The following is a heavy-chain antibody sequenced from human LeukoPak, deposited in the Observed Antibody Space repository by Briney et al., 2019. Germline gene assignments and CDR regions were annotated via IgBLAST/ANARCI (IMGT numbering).Heavy chain of an antibody. CDR2: INPNSGGT. J-gene: IGHJ4*02. V-gene: IGHV1-2*02. D-gene: IGHD4-17*01. Sequence: ASVKVSCKASGYTFTGYYMHWVRQAPGQGLEWMGWINPNSGGTNYAQKFQGRVTITADKSTSTAYMELSSLRSEDTAVYYCADDYENYAGYWGQGTLVTVSS. CDR3: ADDYENYAGY. CDR1: GYTFTGYY.